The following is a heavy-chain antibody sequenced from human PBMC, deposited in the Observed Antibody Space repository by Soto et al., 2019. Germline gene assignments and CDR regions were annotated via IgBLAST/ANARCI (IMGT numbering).Heavy chain of an antibody. CDR1: GDTFSCYS. V-gene: IGHV1-69*02. D-gene: IGHD3-10*01. CDR2: INPILSVS. CDR3: ATNYGSGYRAFDY. Sequence: GASLKVSCKSPGDTFSCYSIYWVRQAPGLGLEWMGRINPILSVSNYAQKFQGRVTITADKSTSTAYMELSSLRSEDTAMYYCATNYGSGYRAFDYWGQGALVTVSS. J-gene: IGHJ4*02.